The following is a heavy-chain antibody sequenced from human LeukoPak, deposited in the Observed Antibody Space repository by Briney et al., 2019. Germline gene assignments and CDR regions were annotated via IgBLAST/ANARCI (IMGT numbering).Heavy chain of an antibody. D-gene: IGHD2-2*01. J-gene: IGHJ5*02. Sequence: GASVKVSCKASGYTFTSYGISWVRQAPGQGLEWMGWISAYNGNTNYAQKLQGRVTMTTDTSTSTAYMELRSLGSDDTAVYYCARGQDSTTPSYWFDPWGQGTLVTVSS. V-gene: IGHV1-18*01. CDR1: GYTFTSYG. CDR2: ISAYNGNT. CDR3: ARGQDSTTPSYWFDP.